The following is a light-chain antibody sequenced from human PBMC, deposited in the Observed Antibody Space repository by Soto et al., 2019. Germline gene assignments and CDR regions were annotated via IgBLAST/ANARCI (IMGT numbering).Light chain of an antibody. CDR3: QQRINLPPWT. CDR1: QSIRNS. V-gene: IGKV3-11*01. Sequence: EIVLTQSPATLSSFPGDRATLSCRASQSIRNSLAWYQHRPGQAPRLLIYDASNMATGIPARFSGSGAETVFTLTIGSLEPEDFAFYYCQQRINLPPWTFGQGTKVEVK. J-gene: IGKJ1*01. CDR2: DAS.